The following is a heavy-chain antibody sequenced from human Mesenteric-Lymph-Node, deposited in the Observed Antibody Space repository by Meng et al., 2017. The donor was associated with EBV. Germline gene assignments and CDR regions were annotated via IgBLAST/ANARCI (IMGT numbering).Heavy chain of an antibody. V-gene: IGHV1-18*01. J-gene: IGHJ4*02. CDR3: AREGSGDGYNFDY. CDR2: ISPYNDNT. D-gene: IGHD5-24*01. Sequence: VQLVQSGDEVKKPGASVKVSCKPSGYTFPNYGISWVRQAPGQGLEWMGSISPYNDNTYDAEKFQGRVTMTTDTSTRTVYVELRSLRSDDTAVYYCAREGSGDGYNFDYWGQGTLVTVSS. CDR1: GYTFPNYG.